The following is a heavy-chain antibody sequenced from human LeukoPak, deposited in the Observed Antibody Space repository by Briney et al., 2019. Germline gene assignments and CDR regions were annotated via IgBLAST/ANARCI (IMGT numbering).Heavy chain of an antibody. CDR2: INHSGST. D-gene: IGHD3-22*01. CDR1: GFTFSSYA. J-gene: IGHJ4*02. CDR3: AIGRPGRGGYYSF. V-gene: IGHV4-34*01. Sequence: GSLRLSCAASGFTFSSYAMSWIRQPPGKGLEWIGEINHSGSTNYNPSLKSRVTISVDTSKNQFSLKLSSVTAADTAVYYCAIGRPGRGGYYSFWGQGTLVTVSS.